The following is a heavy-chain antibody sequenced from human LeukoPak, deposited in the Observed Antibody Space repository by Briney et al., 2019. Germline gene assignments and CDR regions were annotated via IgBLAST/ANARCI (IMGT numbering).Heavy chain of an antibody. Sequence: GGSLRLSCTVSGFSFSQYGIHWVRQAPGKGLEWVAVIAHDGSYVSMLDSVKGRFTISRDNSKKTLYLQMNSLRVEDTAVYYCAKVFWASGPNWFDPWGQGTLVTVSS. V-gene: IGHV3-30*18. CDR1: GFSFSQYG. CDR2: IAHDGSYV. D-gene: IGHD3-9*01. J-gene: IGHJ5*02. CDR3: AKVFWASGPNWFDP.